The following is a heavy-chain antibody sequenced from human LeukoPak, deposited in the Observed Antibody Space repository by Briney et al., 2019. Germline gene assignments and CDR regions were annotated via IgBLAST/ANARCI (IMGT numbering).Heavy chain of an antibody. V-gene: IGHV3-21*04. Sequence: GGSLRLSCAASGFTFSSYEMNWVRQAPGKGLEWVSSISSSSSYIYYADSVKGRFTISRDNSKNTLYLQMNSLRAEDTAVYYCAKDLWGGSYVGGDAFDIWGQGTMVTVSS. CDR3: AKDLWGGSYVGGDAFDI. J-gene: IGHJ3*02. CDR1: GFTFSSYE. D-gene: IGHD1-26*01. CDR2: ISSSSSYI.